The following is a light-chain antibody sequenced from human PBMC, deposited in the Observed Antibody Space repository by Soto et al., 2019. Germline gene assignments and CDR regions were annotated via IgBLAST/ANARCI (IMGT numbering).Light chain of an antibody. CDR2: KAS. J-gene: IGKJ1*01. Sequence: DIQMTQSQSTLSASVGDRVTITCRASQSISSWLAWYQQKPGKAPKLLMYKASSLESGVPSRFSGSGSGTEFTLTISSLQPDDFATYYCQQYNSYSWTFGQGTKVDIK. V-gene: IGKV1-5*03. CDR3: QQYNSYSWT. CDR1: QSISSW.